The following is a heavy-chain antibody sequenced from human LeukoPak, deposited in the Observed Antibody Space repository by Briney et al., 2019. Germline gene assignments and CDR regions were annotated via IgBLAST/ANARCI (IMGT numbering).Heavy chain of an antibody. CDR1: GFXFTSYW. J-gene: IGHJ4*02. Sequence: GESLKISCHGSGFXFTSYWICWVRQMPGKGLEWKGIIYPGDSNTRYSPSFQGQVTMSADKSISTAYLQWSSLRASDTAMYYCATRRAVAGKYYFDSWGQGTLVTVSS. CDR2: IYPGDSNT. D-gene: IGHD6-19*01. V-gene: IGHV5-51*01. CDR3: ATRRAVAGKYYFDS.